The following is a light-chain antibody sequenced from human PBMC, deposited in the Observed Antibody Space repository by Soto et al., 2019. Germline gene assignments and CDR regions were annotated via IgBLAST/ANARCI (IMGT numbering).Light chain of an antibody. CDR1: SSDVGGYNY. CDR3: SSYAGSDSFV. J-gene: IGLJ1*01. CDR2: EVS. V-gene: IGLV2-8*01. Sequence: QSVLTQPPSASGSPGQSVTISCTGTSSDVGGYNYVSWYQQHPGKAPKLMISEVSKRPSGVPDRFSGSKSGSTASLTVSGLQADDEADYYCSSYAGSDSFVFGTGTKLTVL.